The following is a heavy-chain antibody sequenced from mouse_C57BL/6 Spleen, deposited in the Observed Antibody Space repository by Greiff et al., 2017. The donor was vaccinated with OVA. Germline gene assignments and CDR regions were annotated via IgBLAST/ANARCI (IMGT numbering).Heavy chain of an antibody. Sequence: QVQLKESGPGLVAPSQSLSITCTVSGFSLTSYGVSWVRQPPGKGLEWLGVIWGDGGTNYHPALITRLSISKDNSKSQVSVNLNSLHTDDTATYYCAKQDVWGTGTTVTVSS. J-gene: IGHJ1*03. CDR3: AKQDV. V-gene: IGHV2-3*01. CDR2: IWGDGGT. CDR1: GFSLTSYG.